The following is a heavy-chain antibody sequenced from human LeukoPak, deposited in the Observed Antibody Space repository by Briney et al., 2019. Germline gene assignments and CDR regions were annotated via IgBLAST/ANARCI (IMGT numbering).Heavy chain of an antibody. V-gene: IGHV3-21*01. CDR2: ISSSSSYI. CDR1: GFTFSSYS. J-gene: IGHJ4*02. Sequence: GGSLRLSCAASGFTFSSYSMNWVRQAPGKGLEWVSSISSSSSYIYYADSVKGRFTISRDNAKNSLYLQMNSLRAEDTAVYYCAREAYDILTGYPFDYWGQGTLVTVSS. D-gene: IGHD3-9*01. CDR3: AREAYDILTGYPFDY.